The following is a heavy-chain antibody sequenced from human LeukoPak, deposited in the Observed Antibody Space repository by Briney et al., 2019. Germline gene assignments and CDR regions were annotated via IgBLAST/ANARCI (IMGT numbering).Heavy chain of an antibody. CDR3: ARDVVVTSSPDAFDI. Sequence: SATLSLTCAVSGDSVTSGGYFWTWIRQHPGKGLEWIRSISNSGTTSYNPSLKSRVSISLDTSNNHFSLRLGSVTAADTAVYFCARDVVVTSSPDAFDIWGQGTMVTVSS. J-gene: IGHJ3*02. CDR1: GDSVTSGGYF. V-gene: IGHV4-31*11. CDR2: ISNSGTT. D-gene: IGHD2-21*02.